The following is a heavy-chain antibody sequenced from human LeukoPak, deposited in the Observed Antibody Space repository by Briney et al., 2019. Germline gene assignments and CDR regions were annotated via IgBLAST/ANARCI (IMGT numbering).Heavy chain of an antibody. CDR2: ISSSSSYI. CDR1: GFTFSSYS. Sequence: GGSLRLSCAASGFTFSSYSMNWVRQAPGKGLEWVSSISSSSSYIYYADSVKGRFTISRDNAKNSLYLQMNSLRAEDTAVYYCARLPYIAAAATDYWGQGTLVTVSS. V-gene: IGHV3-21*01. D-gene: IGHD6-13*01. J-gene: IGHJ4*02. CDR3: ARLPYIAAAATDY.